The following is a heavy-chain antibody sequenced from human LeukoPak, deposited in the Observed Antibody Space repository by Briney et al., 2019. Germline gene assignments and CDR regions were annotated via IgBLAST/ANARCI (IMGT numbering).Heavy chain of an antibody. J-gene: IGHJ3*02. CDR2: INTNTGNP. CDR1: GYTFTSYA. Sequence: GASVKVSCKASGYTFTSYAMNWVRQAPGQGLEWMGWINTNTGNPTYAQGFTGRFVFSLDTSVSTAYLQISSLKAEDTAVYYCARDIYVDTAPADAFDIWGQGTMVTVSS. D-gene: IGHD5-18*01. CDR3: ARDIYVDTAPADAFDI. V-gene: IGHV7-4-1*02.